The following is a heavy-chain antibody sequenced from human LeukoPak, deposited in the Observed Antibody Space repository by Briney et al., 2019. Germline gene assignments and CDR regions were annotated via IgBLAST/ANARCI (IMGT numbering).Heavy chain of an antibody. V-gene: IGHV3-74*01. Sequence: QAGGSLRLSCAASGFTFSSYWMHWVCQAPGKGLVWVSRINSDGSSTSYADSVKGRFTISRDNAKNTLYLQMNSLRAEDTAVYYCARAWSAATPFDYWGQGTLVTVSS. D-gene: IGHD2-15*01. J-gene: IGHJ4*02. CDR3: ARAWSAATPFDY. CDR1: GFTFSSYW. CDR2: INSDGSST.